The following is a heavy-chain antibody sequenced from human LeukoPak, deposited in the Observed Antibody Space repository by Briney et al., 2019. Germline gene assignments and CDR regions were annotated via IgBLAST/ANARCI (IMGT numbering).Heavy chain of an antibody. J-gene: IGHJ4*02. V-gene: IGHV1-8*01. D-gene: IGHD1-26*01. Sequence: ASVKVSCKASGYTFTSYDINWVRQATGQGLEWMGWMNPNSGNTAYAQKFQGRVTMTRNTSTNTAYVELSSLRSDDTAVYYCARDTTIVGAFDYWGQGTLVTVSS. CDR3: ARDTTIVGAFDY. CDR1: GYTFTSYD. CDR2: MNPNSGNT.